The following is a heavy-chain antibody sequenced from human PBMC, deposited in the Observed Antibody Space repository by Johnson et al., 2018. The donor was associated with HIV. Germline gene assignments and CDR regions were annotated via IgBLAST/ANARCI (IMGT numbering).Heavy chain of an antibody. CDR1: GFTFDDYA. Sequence: VQLVESGGGLVQPGRSLRLSCAASGFTFDDYAMHWVRQGPGKGLEWVSGISWNSGNIGYADSVKGRFSISRDNAKNILYLQMNSLRAEETALYYCASRMDSGSSGGAFDIWGQGTMVTVSS. V-gene: IGHV3-9*01. D-gene: IGHD1-26*01. CDR2: ISWNSGNI. J-gene: IGHJ3*02. CDR3: ASRMDSGSSGGAFDI.